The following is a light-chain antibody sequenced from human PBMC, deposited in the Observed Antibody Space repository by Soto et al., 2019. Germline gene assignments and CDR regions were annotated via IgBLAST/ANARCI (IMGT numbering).Light chain of an antibody. Sequence: DVQMTQSPSSLFASIGDRVTLTCRSSRDISQYLNWYQQRPGKAPTVLIYAASVLQDGVPSRFSGAGSGTDFSLTISSLQREDSATYFCQQSSAVPYTFGLGTKL. V-gene: IGKV1-39*01. CDR2: AAS. CDR3: QQSSAVPYT. CDR1: RDISQY. J-gene: IGKJ2*01.